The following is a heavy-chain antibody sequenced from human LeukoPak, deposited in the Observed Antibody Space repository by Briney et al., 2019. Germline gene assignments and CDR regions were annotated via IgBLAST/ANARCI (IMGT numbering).Heavy chain of an antibody. J-gene: IGHJ4*02. CDR2: ISYDGSNK. CDR1: GFTFSSYA. Sequence: QPGGSLRLSCAASGFTFSSYAMHWVRQAPGKGLEWVAVISYDGSNKYYADSVKGRFTISRDNSKNTLYLQMNSLRAEDTAVYYCASMARRGGYSYGYGDYWGQGALVTVSS. CDR3: ASMARRGGYSYGYGDY. V-gene: IGHV3-30*04. D-gene: IGHD5-18*01.